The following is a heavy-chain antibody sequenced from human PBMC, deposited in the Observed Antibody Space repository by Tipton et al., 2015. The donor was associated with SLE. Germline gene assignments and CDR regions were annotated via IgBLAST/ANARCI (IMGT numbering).Heavy chain of an antibody. V-gene: IGHV4-34*01. J-gene: IGHJ5*02. CDR3: ARAEGYCGSKTNCYERRWIDP. CDR2: TNDSGTT. D-gene: IGHD2-2*01. CDR1: GGSFSDYY. Sequence: LRLSCDVYGGSFSDYYWGWVRQPPGNGLEWIGETNDSGTTHYNPSLKSRVTISIDKSENQFSLKLTSMTAADTAVYYCARAEGYCGSKTNCYERRWIDPWGQGTLVTVSS.